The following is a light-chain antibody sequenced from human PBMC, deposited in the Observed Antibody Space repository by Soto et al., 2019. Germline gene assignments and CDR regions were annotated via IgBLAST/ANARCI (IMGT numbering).Light chain of an antibody. CDR2: GAS. CDR1: QSVSIN. Sequence: EIVMTQSPATLSLSPGERATLSCRASQSVSINLAWYQQKPGQTPRLLIYGASTRATGIPARFSGSGSGTEFSLTISSLQSEDFAVYYCQHHNDWVKTFGQGTKLEIK. V-gene: IGKV3-15*01. J-gene: IGKJ2*01. CDR3: QHHNDWVKT.